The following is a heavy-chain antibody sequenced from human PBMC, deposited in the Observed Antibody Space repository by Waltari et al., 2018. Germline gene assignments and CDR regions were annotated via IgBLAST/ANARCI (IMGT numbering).Heavy chain of an antibody. J-gene: IGHJ4*02. CDR2: ISYDGTIK. CDR1: AFTFRTSG. CDR3: AKGLDTDMIKMGDH. Sequence: QVQLVESGGGVVQPGRSLRLSCAASAFTFRTSGMHWVRQAPGKGLEWVAVISYDGTIKYYVDSVKGRFTISRDNSENTLYLQMNSLRADDTAVYYCAKGLDTDMIKMGDHWGQGTLVTVSS. V-gene: IGHV3-30*18. D-gene: IGHD5-18*01.